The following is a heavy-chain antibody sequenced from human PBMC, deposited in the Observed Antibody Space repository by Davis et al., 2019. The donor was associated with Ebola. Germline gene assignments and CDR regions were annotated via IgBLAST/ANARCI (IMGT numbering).Heavy chain of an antibody. J-gene: IGHJ4*02. CDR2: ISGSADAT. V-gene: IGHV3-23*01. Sequence: GESLKISCAASGFTFSSYTMHWVRQAPGKGLEWVLRISGSADATYYADSVQGRFTVSRDNSKNILYLQMNSLRAEDTAIYYCAKSDCGGIGCKLINFWGQGTLVTVSS. CDR3: AKSDCGGIGCKLINF. D-gene: IGHD2-21*01. CDR1: GFTFSSYT.